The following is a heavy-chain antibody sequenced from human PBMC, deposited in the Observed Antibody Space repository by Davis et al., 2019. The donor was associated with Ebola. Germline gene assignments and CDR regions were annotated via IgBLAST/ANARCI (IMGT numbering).Heavy chain of an antibody. D-gene: IGHD3-3*01. Sequence: GESLKISCAASGFTFSSYGMHWVRQAPGKGLEWVAVISYDGSNKYYADSVKGRFTISRDNSENTLYLQMNSLTADDTSVYYCARAGFDEVLDYWGQGTPVTVSS. CDR2: ISYDGSNK. CDR1: GFTFSSYG. CDR3: ARAGFDEVLDY. J-gene: IGHJ4*02. V-gene: IGHV3-30*03.